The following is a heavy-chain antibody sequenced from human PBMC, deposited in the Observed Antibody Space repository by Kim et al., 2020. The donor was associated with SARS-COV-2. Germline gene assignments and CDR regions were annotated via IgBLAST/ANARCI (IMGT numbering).Heavy chain of an antibody. J-gene: IGHJ1*01. V-gene: IGHV3-48*02. CDR3: ARVTIGAAARYFQH. CDR1: GFTFSTYT. CDR2: ISGSGANI. Sequence: GGSLRLSCAASGFTFSTYTMTWVRQAPGRGLEWLSYISGSGANIDYADSVKGRFTISRDNAKNSLFLQMNSLRDEDTAVYYCARVTIGAAARYFQHWGQGTLVTVSS. D-gene: IGHD6-13*01.